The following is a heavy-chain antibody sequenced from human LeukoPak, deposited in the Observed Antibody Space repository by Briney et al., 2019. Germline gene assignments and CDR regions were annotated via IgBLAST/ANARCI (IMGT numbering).Heavy chain of an antibody. D-gene: IGHD1-26*01. Sequence: PEGSLRLSCAASGFTFSSYGMHWVRQAPGKGLEWVAVISYDGSNKYYADSVKGRFTISRDNSKNTLYLQMNSLRAEDTAVYYCAKGPPGSEWELLYWGQGTLVTVSS. V-gene: IGHV3-30*18. CDR2: ISYDGSNK. J-gene: IGHJ4*02. CDR1: GFTFSSYG. CDR3: AKGPPGSEWELLY.